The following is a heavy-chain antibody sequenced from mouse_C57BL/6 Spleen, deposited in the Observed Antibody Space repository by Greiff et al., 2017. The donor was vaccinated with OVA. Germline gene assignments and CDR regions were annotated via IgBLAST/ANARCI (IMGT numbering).Heavy chain of an antibody. J-gene: IGHJ4*01. V-gene: IGHV6-6*01. CDR3: ARVGFGGNYGYAMDY. D-gene: IGHD1-1*02. CDR1: GFTFSDAW. CDR2: IRNKANTHAT. Sequence: EVMLVESGGGLVQPGGSMKLSCAASGFTFSDAWMDWVRQSPEKGLEWVAYIRNKANTHATSYAESVQGRFSISSDDSKSSVYLQKSSLRAEDTGIYYCARVGFGGNYGYAMDYWGQGTSVTVSS.